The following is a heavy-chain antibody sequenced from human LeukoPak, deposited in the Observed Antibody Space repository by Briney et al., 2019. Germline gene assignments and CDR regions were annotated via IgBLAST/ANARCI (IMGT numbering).Heavy chain of an antibody. CDR3: ARDWIWPQIDY. CDR2: IKQDGSEK. V-gene: IGHV3-7*01. Sequence: GGSLRLSCAASGFTFSDYAMSWVRQAPGKGLEWVANIKQDGSEKYYVDSVKGRFTISRDNAKNSLYLQMNSLRAEDTAVYYCARDWIWPQIDYWGQGTLVTVSS. J-gene: IGHJ4*02. CDR1: GFTFSDYA. D-gene: IGHD2-2*03.